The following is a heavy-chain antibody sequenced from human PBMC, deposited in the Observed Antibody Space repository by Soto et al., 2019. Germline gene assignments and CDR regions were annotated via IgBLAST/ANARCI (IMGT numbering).Heavy chain of an antibody. CDR3: SRHHFLGGGEDY. V-gene: IGHV5-10-1*01. CDR2: IDPSDFYT. J-gene: IGHJ4*02. CDR1: GYTFTNSW. Sequence: EVQLVQSGAEVKKPGESLRISCKASGYTFTNSWISWVRQMPGKGLEWMGRIDPSDFYTNYGPSFQGHVTISADTSISTVFLQWDSLTASDTAMYYCSRHHFLGGGEDYRGQGTLVTVSS. D-gene: IGHD3-16*01.